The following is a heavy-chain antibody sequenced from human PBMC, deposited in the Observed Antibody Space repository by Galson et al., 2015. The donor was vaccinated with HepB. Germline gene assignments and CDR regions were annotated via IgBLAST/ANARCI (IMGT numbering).Heavy chain of an antibody. CDR2: IYASGAT. V-gene: IGHV4-61*02. D-gene: IGHD6-13*01. CDR3: ARGNREQQRHHWYFDL. J-gene: IGHJ2*01. Sequence: LSLTCTVSGGSISTGSYYWNWIRQPAGKGLEWIGRIYASGATNYNPSLKSRVTMSVDTSKNQFSLKLNSLTAADTAVYYCARGNREQQRHHWYFDLWGRGTLVTVSS. CDR1: GGSISTGSYY.